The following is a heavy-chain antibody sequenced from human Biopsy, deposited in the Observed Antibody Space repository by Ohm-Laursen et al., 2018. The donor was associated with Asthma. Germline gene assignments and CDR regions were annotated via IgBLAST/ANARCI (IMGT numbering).Heavy chain of an antibody. CDR3: ARCQVGYSSGWSLLLKKIYYSGMDV. D-gene: IGHD6-19*01. CDR1: GGTFSNFA. Sequence: SSVKVSCKAPGGTFSNFAISWVRQAPGQGLEWLGGIMTVFGTTNYAKKFQGRVTITADESTSTAYMEVTSLRSEDTAIYYCARCQVGYSSGWSLLLKKIYYSGMDVWGQGIAVTVSS. J-gene: IGHJ6*02. V-gene: IGHV1-69*01. CDR2: IMTVFGTT.